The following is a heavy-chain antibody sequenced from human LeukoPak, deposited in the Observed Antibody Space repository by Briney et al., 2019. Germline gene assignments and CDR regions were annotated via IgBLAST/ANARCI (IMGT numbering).Heavy chain of an antibody. J-gene: IGHJ5*02. CDR2: INPDTGGT. D-gene: IGHD6-13*01. V-gene: IGHV1-2*06. CDR3: AKVPPSITAAGNWLDP. Sequence: GASVKVSCKASGYTFTGYYIHWVRQAPGQGLEWVGRINPDTGGTDYAQKFQGRITMTGDTSITTAYMELSRLTSDDTAMYYCAKVPPSITAAGNWLDPWGQGALVTVSS. CDR1: GYTFTGYY.